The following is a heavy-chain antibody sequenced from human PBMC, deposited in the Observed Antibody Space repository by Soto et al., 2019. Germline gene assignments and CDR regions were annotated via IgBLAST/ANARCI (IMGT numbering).Heavy chain of an antibody. CDR2: IYYSGST. D-gene: IGHD2-8*02. CDR1: GGSISSSKYY. J-gene: IGHJ4*02. CDR3: AREKITGLFDD. Sequence: PSETLSLTCTVSGGSISSSKYYWGWIRQPPGKGLERIGSIYYSGSTYYKPSLKSRVTISVDTSKNQFSLKLSSVTAADTAVYYCAREKITGLFDDWGQGTLVTVSS. V-gene: IGHV4-39*02.